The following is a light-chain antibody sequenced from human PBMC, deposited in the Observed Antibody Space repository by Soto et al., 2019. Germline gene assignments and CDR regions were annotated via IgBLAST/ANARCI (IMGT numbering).Light chain of an antibody. CDR2: VAS. CDR1: QSISTY. CDR3: QQSYSNTQT. J-gene: IGKJ1*01. Sequence: DIQMTQSPSSLSASVGDRVTITCRASQSISTYLNWYQQKPGKAPKLLILVASTLPSGVPSRFSGCGSGTDFTLTISSLQPEDFATYYCQQSYSNTQTFGQGTKVEIK. V-gene: IGKV1-39*01.